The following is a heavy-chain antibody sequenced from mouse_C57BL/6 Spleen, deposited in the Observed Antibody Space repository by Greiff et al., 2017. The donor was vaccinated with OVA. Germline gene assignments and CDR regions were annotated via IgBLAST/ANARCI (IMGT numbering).Heavy chain of an antibody. CDR1: GFTFSDYG. CDR3: SYWYFDV. J-gene: IGHJ1*03. CDR2: ISSGSSTI. V-gene: IGHV5-17*01. Sequence: VQLQQSGGGLVKPGGSLKLSCAASGFTFSDYGMHWVRQAPEKGLEWVAYISSGSSTIYYADTVKGRFTISRDNAKNTLFLQMTSLRSEDTAMYYCSYWYFDVWGTGTTVTVSS.